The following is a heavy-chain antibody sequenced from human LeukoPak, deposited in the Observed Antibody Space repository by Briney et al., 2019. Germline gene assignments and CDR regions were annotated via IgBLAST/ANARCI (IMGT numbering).Heavy chain of an antibody. J-gene: IGHJ4*02. CDR2: INHSGST. D-gene: IGHD5-24*01. CDR3: ARVRRWLQLHYYFDY. V-gene: IGHV4-34*01. Sequence: SETLSLTCAVYDGSFSGYYWSWIRQPPGKGLEWIGEINHSGSTNYNPSLKSRVTISVDTSKNQFSLKLSSVTAADTAVYYCARVRRWLQLHYYFDYWGQGTLVTVSS. CDR1: DGSFSGYY.